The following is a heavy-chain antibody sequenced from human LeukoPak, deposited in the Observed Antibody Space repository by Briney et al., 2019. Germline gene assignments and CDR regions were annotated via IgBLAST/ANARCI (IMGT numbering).Heavy chain of an antibody. CDR3: ARDTDCSSTSCYYYFDY. Sequence: ASVKVSCKASGYTFTSYGISWVRQAPRQGLEWMGWISAYNGNTNYAQKLQGRVTMTTDTSTSTAYMELRSLRSDDTAVYYCARDTDCSSTSCYYYFDYWGQGTLVTVSS. V-gene: IGHV1-18*01. CDR2: ISAYNGNT. CDR1: GYTFTSYG. J-gene: IGHJ4*02. D-gene: IGHD2-2*01.